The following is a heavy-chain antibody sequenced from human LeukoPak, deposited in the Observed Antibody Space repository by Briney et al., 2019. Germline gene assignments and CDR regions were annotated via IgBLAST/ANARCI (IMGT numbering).Heavy chain of an antibody. V-gene: IGHV3-33*01. CDR3: AREIFGSGSYPDY. Sequence: GGSLSLSCAASGFSFSTNAFHWVRQAPAQGLGWVALIWHDASHTFYTDSVKGRFTISRDNSKNTVYLQMTSLGGEDTAVYYCAREIFGSGSYPDYWGQGTLVTVSS. CDR1: GFSFSTNA. J-gene: IGHJ4*02. D-gene: IGHD3-10*01. CDR2: IWHDASHT.